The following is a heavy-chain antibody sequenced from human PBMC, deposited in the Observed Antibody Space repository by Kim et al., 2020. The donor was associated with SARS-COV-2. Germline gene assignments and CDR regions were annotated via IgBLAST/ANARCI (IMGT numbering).Heavy chain of an antibody. CDR3: ARVHGLVRGPLDV. J-gene: IGHJ6*02. CDR2: IYYSGST. V-gene: IGHV4-39*07. CDR1: GDSLSSVTYY. D-gene: IGHD3-10*01. Sequence: SETLSLTCTVSGDSLSSVTYYWGWIRQPPGKGLEWIGIIYYSGSTYYNPSLKSRVTISVDTSKNQFSLKLNSVTAADTAVYYCARVHGLVRGPLDVWGQGTTVTVSS.